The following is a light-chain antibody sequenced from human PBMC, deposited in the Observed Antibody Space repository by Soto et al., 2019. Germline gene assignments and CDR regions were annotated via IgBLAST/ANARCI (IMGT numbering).Light chain of an antibody. CDR1: QGIRND. CDR2: PAS. V-gene: IGKV1-17*01. CDR3: LQRHTYPLA. Sequence: DVQMTQSPSSLSASEGDRVTMTCRSSQGIRNDLSWYQQKPGEVPKRLIFPASSLQSGVPSRFSAGGSGTEFTLTITSLQPEDSATYYCLQRHTYPLAFGQGTKVEI. J-gene: IGKJ1*01.